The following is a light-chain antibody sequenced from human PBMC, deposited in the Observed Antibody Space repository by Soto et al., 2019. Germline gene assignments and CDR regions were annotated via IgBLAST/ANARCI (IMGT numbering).Light chain of an antibody. Sequence: EIVMTQSPATLSVSPGERATLSCRASQSISDTLAWYQQKPGQAPRLLIHGASTRATGIPARFSGSGSGTEFTLTISSLQSEDFAVYYCQQYNEWPSWTFGQGTKVDIK. CDR3: QQYNEWPSWT. CDR1: QSISDT. J-gene: IGKJ1*01. V-gene: IGKV3-15*01. CDR2: GAS.